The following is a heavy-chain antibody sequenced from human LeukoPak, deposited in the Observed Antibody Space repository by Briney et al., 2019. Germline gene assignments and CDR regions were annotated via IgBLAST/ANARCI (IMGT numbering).Heavy chain of an antibody. CDR3: ARDREEYEYGDNVYYYYYVDV. J-gene: IGHJ6*03. D-gene: IGHD4-17*01. CDR1: GFTFSSYE. CDR2: ISASGNSI. Sequence: GGSLRLSCAASGFTFSSYEMNWVRQAPGKGLEWVSYISASGNSIYYADSVKGRFTISRDNAKNSLYLQMNSLRAEDTAVYYCARDREEYEYGDNVYYYYYVDVWGKGTTVTVSS. V-gene: IGHV3-48*03.